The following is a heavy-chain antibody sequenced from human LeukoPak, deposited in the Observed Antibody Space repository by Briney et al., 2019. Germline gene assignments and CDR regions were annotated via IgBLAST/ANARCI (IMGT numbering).Heavy chain of an antibody. CDR2: ISWNSGSI. D-gene: IGHD3-16*01. V-gene: IGHV3-9*01. CDR1: GFTFDDYA. Sequence: PGRSLRLSCAASGFTFDDYAMHWVRQAPGKGLEWVSGISWNSGSIGYADSVKGRFTISRDNAKNSLYLQMNSLRAEDTAVYYCAKVSMGDMITFGGVRSPWGQGTLVTVSS. J-gene: IGHJ5*02. CDR3: AKVSMGDMITFGGVRSP.